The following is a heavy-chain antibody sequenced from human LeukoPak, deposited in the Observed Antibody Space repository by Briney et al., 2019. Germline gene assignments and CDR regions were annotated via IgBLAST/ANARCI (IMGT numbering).Heavy chain of an antibody. V-gene: IGHV3-23*01. CDR2: ISGSASST. J-gene: IGHJ4*02. CDR3: ARAVTGTYYFDY. Sequence: PGGSLRLSCAASGFTFNNYAMSWVRQAPGKGLEWVSSISGSASSTYYADSVKGRFTISRDNSKNTLYLQMSSLRAEDTAVFYCARAVTGTYYFDYWGQGTLVTVSS. CDR1: GFTFNNYA. D-gene: IGHD6-19*01.